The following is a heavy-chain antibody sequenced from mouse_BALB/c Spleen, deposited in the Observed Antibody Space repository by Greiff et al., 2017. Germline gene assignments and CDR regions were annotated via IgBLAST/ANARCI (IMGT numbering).Heavy chain of an antibody. V-gene: IGHV3-6*02. D-gene: IGHD2-3*01. Sequence: DEQLQESGPGLVKPSQSLSLTCSVTGYSITSGYYWNWIRQFPGNKLEWMGYISYDGSNNYNPSLKNRISITRDTSKNQFFLKLNSVTTEDTATYYCAIYDGYYDAMDYWGQGTSVTVSS. CDR3: AIYDGYYDAMDY. CDR1: GYSITSGYY. CDR2: ISYDGSN. J-gene: IGHJ4*01.